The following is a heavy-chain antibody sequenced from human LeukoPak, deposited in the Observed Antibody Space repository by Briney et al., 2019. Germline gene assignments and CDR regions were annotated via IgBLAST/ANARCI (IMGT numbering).Heavy chain of an antibody. CDR1: GFTFSGSA. Sequence: GGSLRLSCAASGFTFSGSAMHWVRQASGKGLEWVGRIRSKANNYATAYAASVKGRFTISRDDSKNTAYLQMNSLKIEDTAVYYCTRYPTSGDPEEPFGYWGQGTLVTVSS. V-gene: IGHV3-73*01. D-gene: IGHD4-17*01. J-gene: IGHJ4*02. CDR2: IRSKANNYAT. CDR3: TRYPTSGDPEEPFGY.